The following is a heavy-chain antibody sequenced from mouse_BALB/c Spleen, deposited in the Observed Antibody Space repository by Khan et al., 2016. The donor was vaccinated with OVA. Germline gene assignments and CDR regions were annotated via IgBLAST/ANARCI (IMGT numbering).Heavy chain of an antibody. CDR3: ARRDYDGALLDY. J-gene: IGHJ3*01. CDR2: ITNGGSYT. CDR1: GFTFSNYG. D-gene: IGHD2-4*01. Sequence: EVELVESGGDLVKPGGSLKLSCAASGFTFSNYGMSWVRQTPDKRLEWVATITNGGSYTYYPDSVKGRFTISSDNAKNTLYLQMSSLQSADTALFYCARRDYDGALLDYWGQGTLVTVAA. V-gene: IGHV5-6*01.